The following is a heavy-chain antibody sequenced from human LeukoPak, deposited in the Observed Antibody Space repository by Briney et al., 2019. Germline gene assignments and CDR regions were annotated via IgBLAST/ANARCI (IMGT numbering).Heavy chain of an antibody. CDR3: AKDVPLDV. J-gene: IGHJ6*02. CDR1: GFTFSSYA. V-gene: IGHV3-30*18. CDR2: ISYDGSNK. Sequence: GGSLRLSCAASGFTFSSYAMSWVRQAPGKGLEWVAVISYDGSNKYYADSVKGRFTISRDNSKNTLYLQMNSLRAEDTAVYYCAKDVPLDVWGQGTTVTVSS.